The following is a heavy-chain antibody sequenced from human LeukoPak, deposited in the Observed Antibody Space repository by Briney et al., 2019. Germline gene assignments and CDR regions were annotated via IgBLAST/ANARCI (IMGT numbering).Heavy chain of an antibody. D-gene: IGHD3-22*01. Sequence: PGGSLRLSCAASGFTFSSYSMNWVRQAPGKGLEWVSSITRSGIYIYYADSVKGRFTISRDNAKNSLYLQMNSLRAEDTAVYYCARVKYDSSGYYGILDYWGPGTLVTVSS. CDR2: ITRSGIYI. J-gene: IGHJ4*02. CDR3: ARVKYDSSGYYGILDY. CDR1: GFTFSSYS. V-gene: IGHV3-21*01.